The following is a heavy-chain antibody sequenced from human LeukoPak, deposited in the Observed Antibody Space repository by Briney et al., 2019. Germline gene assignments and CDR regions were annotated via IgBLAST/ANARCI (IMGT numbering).Heavy chain of an antibody. CDR1: GFTVSSNY. Sequence: GGSLRLSCAASGFTVSSNYMSWVRQAPGKGLEWVSVIYSGGSTYYADSVKGRFTISRDNSKNTLYLQMNRLRAEDTAVYYCAKERGNDFGASSPYFDNWGQGTLVTVYS. D-gene: IGHD4-23*01. J-gene: IGHJ4*02. V-gene: IGHV3-53*01. CDR3: AKERGNDFGASSPYFDN. CDR2: IYSGGST.